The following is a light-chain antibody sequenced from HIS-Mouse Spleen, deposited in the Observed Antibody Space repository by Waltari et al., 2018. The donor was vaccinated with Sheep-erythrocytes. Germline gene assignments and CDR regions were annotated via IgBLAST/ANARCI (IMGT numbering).Light chain of an antibody. CDR1: SSELGGYNY. Sequence: QSALTQPASVSGSPGQSIPIPCTGTSSELGGYNYVPWYQQHPGKAPKLMIYEVSNRPSGVSNRFSGSKSGNTASLTISGLQAEDEADYYCSSYTSSSTYVFGTGTKVTVL. J-gene: IGLJ1*01. CDR2: EVS. CDR3: SSYTSSSTYV. V-gene: IGLV2-14*01.